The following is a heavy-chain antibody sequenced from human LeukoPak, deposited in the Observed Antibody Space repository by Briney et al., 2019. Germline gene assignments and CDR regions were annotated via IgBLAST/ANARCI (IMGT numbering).Heavy chain of an antibody. D-gene: IGHD3-16*01. CDR3: ARGGGLDV. V-gene: IGHV3-7*03. Sequence: GGSLRLSCAASGFTFSDYFMNWARQAPGKGLEWVASINHNGNVNYYVDSVKGRFTISRDNAKNSLYLQMSNLRAEDTAVYFCARGGGLDVWGQGATVTVSS. CDR1: GFTFSDYF. J-gene: IGHJ6*02. CDR2: INHNGNVN.